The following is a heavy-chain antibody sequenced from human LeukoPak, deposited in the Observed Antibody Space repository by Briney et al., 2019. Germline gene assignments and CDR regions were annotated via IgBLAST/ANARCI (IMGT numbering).Heavy chain of an antibody. D-gene: IGHD6-19*01. Sequence: SETLSLTCTVSGYSISSGYYWGWIRQPPGKGLEWIGSIYHSGSTYYNPSLKSRVTISVDTSKNQFSLKLSSVTAADTAVYYCARDGSWLPSFLWHYYYYMDVWGKGTTVTVSS. J-gene: IGHJ6*03. CDR1: GYSISSGYY. CDR3: ARDGSWLPSFLWHYYYYMDV. V-gene: IGHV4-38-2*02. CDR2: IYHSGST.